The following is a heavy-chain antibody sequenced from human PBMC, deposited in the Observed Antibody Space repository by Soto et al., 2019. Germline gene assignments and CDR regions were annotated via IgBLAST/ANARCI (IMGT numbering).Heavy chain of an antibody. D-gene: IGHD1-7*01. J-gene: IGHJ6*02. CDR3: AHRGRISGTIGEDYYGMDV. CDR2: IYWDDDK. Sequence: QITLKESGPTLVKPTQPLTLTCTFSGFSLSTSGVGVGWIRQPPGKALEWLALIYWDDDKRYSPSLKSRLTITKDTSKNQVVLTMTNMDPVDTATYYCAHRGRISGTIGEDYYGMDVWGQGTTVTVSS. V-gene: IGHV2-5*02. CDR1: GFSLSTSGVG.